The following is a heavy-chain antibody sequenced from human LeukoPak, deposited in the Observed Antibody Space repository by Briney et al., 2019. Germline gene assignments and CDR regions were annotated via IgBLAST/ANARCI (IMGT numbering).Heavy chain of an antibody. V-gene: IGHV3-30*02. D-gene: IGHD3-3*01. J-gene: IGHJ4*02. CDR3: AKDLPDFWSGYSGGEDY. CDR2: IRYDGSNK. Sequence: GGSLRLSCAASGFTFSSYGMHWVRQAPGKGLEWVAFIRYDGSNKYYADSVKGRFTISRDNSKNTLYLQMYSLRAKDTAVYYCAKDLPDFWSGYSGGEDYWGQGTLVTVSS. CDR1: GFTFSSYG.